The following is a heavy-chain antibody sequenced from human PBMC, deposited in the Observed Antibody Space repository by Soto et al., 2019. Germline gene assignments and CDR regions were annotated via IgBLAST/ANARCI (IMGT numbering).Heavy chain of an antibody. V-gene: IGHV3-33*01. D-gene: IGHD3-16*01. Sequence: GGSLRLSCAASGFTFSSYGMHWVRQAPGKGLEWVAVIWYDGSNKYYADSVKGRFTISRDNSKNTLYLQMNSLRAEDTAVYYCARDNMWGIMIQSGWFDPWGQGTLVTVSS. CDR3: ARDNMWGIMIQSGWFDP. CDR2: IWYDGSNK. J-gene: IGHJ5*02. CDR1: GFTFSSYG.